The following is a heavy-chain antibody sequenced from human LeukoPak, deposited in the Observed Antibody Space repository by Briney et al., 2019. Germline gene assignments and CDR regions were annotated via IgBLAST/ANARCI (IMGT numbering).Heavy chain of an antibody. CDR2: IYASGST. V-gene: IGHV4-61*02. J-gene: IGHJ4*02. Sequence: PSETLSLTCTVSYDSISSGAYYWTWIRQPAGRGLEWIGRIYASGSTNYNPSLKSRVTISIDASKNQFSLKLSSVTAADTAVYYCARENYFYGDWGQGTLVTVSS. CDR3: ARENYFYGD. D-gene: IGHD3-10*01. CDR1: YDSISSGAYY.